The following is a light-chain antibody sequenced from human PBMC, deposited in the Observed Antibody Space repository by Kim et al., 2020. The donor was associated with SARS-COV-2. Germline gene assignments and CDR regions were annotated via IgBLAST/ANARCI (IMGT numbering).Light chain of an antibody. CDR2: RAS. CDR3: QQYFVIPRT. V-gene: IGKV1-5*03. J-gene: IGKJ2*01. Sequence: SAAIGDGVTISGRASQRVGSWVAWYQQKPGKAPKFLIWRASSLESGVPSRFSGSGSGTEFTLTISSLQPDDFATYYCQQYFVIPRTFGQGTKLEI. CDR1: QRVGSW.